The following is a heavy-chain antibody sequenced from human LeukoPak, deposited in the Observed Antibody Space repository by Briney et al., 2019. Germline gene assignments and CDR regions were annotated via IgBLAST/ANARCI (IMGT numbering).Heavy chain of an antibody. Sequence: SETLSLTCAVYGASFSGYYWSWIRQPPGKGLEWIGEINHSGSTNYNPSLESRVTISVDTSKNQFSLKLSSVTAADTAVDYCARGGAVPYGDYAFRFDPWGQGTLVTVSS. D-gene: IGHD4-17*01. CDR1: GASFSGYY. CDR3: ARGGAVPYGDYAFRFDP. J-gene: IGHJ5*02. V-gene: IGHV4-34*01. CDR2: INHSGST.